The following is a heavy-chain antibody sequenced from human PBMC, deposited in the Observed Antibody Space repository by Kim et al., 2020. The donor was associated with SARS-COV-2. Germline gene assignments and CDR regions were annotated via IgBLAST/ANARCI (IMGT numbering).Heavy chain of an antibody. D-gene: IGHD3-10*01. CDR1: GFTFDDYA. V-gene: IGHV3-9*01. CDR2: ISWNSGSI. J-gene: IGHJ4*02. CDR3: AKSGELLSWLGAALDY. Sequence: GGSLRLSCAASGFTFDDYAMHWVRQAPGKGLELVSGISWNSGSIGYADSVKGRFTISRDNAKNSLYLQMNSLRAEDTALYYCAKSGELLSWLGAALDYWGQGTLVTVSS.